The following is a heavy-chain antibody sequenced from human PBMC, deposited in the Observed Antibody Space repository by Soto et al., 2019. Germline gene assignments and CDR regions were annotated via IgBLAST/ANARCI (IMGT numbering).Heavy chain of an antibody. CDR1: GGSFSGDY. J-gene: IGHJ5*02. CDR3: GRGAKEQLVRRYNWFDL. CDR2: INRSGST. Sequence: SETLSLTCAVYGGSFSGDYWTWIRQPQGKGLGWVGEINRSGSTTYNTSLRSRATISVDTSKNQSSLNLSSVTVADTAGYYCGRGAKEQLVRRYNWFDLWGQGTLVT. D-gene: IGHD6-13*01. V-gene: IGHV4-34*01.